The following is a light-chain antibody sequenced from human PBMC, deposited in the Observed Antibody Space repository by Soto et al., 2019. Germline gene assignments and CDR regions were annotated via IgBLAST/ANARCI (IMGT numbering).Light chain of an antibody. CDR1: QSVGTS. V-gene: IGKV3-15*01. CDR3: QQYNDWPTP. Sequence: EIVLTQSPATVSVSPGEGATLSCWASQSVGTSVAWYQQKTGQAPRLLIYGASTRATGVPARFSGSGSGTDFTLTIASLQSEDFGVYYCQQYNDWPTPFGQGSKVEIK. J-gene: IGKJ1*01. CDR2: GAS.